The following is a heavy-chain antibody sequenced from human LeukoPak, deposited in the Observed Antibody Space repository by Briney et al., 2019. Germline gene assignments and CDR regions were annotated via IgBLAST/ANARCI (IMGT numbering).Heavy chain of an antibody. CDR1: GFTFSSYA. V-gene: IGHV3-23*01. D-gene: IGHD3-22*01. CDR3: ARHLVVITTYYFDY. Sequence: PGGSLRLSCAASGFTFSSYAMSWVRQAPGKGLEWVSAISGSGGSTYYADSVKGRFTISRDNPKNTLYLQMNSLRAEDTAVYYCARHLVVITTYYFDYWGQGTLVTVSS. CDR2: ISGSGGST. J-gene: IGHJ4*02.